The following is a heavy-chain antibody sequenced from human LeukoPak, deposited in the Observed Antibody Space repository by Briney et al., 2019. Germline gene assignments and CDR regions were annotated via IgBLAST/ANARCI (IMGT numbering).Heavy chain of an antibody. CDR3: TRLYCSSTSCLNWFDP. Sequence: GGSLRLSCAASGFTFSGSAMHWVRQASGKGLEWVGRIRSKANSYATAYAASVKGRFTIPRDDSKNTAYLQMNSLKTEDTAVYYCTRLYCSSTSCLNWFDPWGQGTLVTVSS. D-gene: IGHD2-2*01. CDR2: IRSKANSYAT. V-gene: IGHV3-73*01. CDR1: GFTFSGSA. J-gene: IGHJ5*02.